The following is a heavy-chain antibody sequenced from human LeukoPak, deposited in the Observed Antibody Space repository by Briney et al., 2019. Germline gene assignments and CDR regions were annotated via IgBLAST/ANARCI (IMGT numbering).Heavy chain of an antibody. V-gene: IGHV4-59*01. D-gene: IGHD5-12*01. CDR3: AREITLTGYKYGLGFNY. Sequence: PSETLSLTCTVSGGSISSNYWSWIRKSPGMGREWIGSIYYSGATDYNPSLKSRVTISADTSSNQFFLRLRSVTAADTAVYYCAREITLTGYKYGLGFNYWGQGTLVTVSS. CDR2: IYYSGAT. CDR1: GGSISSNY. J-gene: IGHJ4*02.